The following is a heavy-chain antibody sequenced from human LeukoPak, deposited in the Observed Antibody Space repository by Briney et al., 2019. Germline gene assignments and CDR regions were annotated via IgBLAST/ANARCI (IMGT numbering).Heavy chain of an antibody. CDR2: ISGSGGST. D-gene: IGHD6-13*01. CDR3: AKDLPPGIAAAGAFDY. V-gene: IGHV3-23*01. J-gene: IGHJ4*02. Sequence: GGSLRLSCAASGFTFSSYAMSWVRQAPGKGLEWVSAISGSGGSTYYADSVKGRFTISRDNSKNTLYLQMCSLRAEDTAVYYCAKDLPPGIAAAGAFDYWGQGTLVTVSS. CDR1: GFTFSSYA.